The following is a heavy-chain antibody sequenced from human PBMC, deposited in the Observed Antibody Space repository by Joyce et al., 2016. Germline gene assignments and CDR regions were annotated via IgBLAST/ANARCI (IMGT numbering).Heavy chain of an antibody. CDR3: AREIWGPIE. Sequence: EVQLVESGGGWVQPGESLTLSCAAAGFTFTRYWMTWVRQAPGKGQEWVGNINEGGGAQNSVESVEGRFTIGRDNARNAVYLHISGLRGDDAAVYYCAREIWGPIEWGQGTLVTVSS. CDR2: INEGGGAQ. D-gene: IGHD3-16*01. J-gene: IGHJ4*02. V-gene: IGHV3-7*01. CDR1: GFTFTRYW.